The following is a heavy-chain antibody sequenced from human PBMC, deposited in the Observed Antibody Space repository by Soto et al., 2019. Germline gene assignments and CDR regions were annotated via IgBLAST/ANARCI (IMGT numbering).Heavy chain of an antibody. CDR1: GGSISSGGYS. CDR3: XXXXXY. Sequence: QLQLQESGSGLVKPSQTLSLTCAVSGGSISSGGYSWGWIRQPPGKGLEWIGYIYHSGSTYYNPXXXXXXXXXXXXXXXXXXXXXXXXXXXXXXXXXXXXXXXYWGQGTLVTVSS. CDR2: IYHSGST. V-gene: IGHV4-30-2*01. J-gene: IGHJ4*02.